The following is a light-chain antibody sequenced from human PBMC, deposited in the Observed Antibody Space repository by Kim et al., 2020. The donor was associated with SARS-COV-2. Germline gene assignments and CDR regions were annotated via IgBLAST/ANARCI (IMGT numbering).Light chain of an antibody. Sequence: SSELTQDPAVSVAFGQTVRITCQGDSLRTYYATWYQQKPGQAPKVVIYGKDNRPSGVPDRFSGSISGNTAYLTITGTQAGDEADYYCNSRDSNDYVVFGG. J-gene: IGLJ2*01. CDR1: SLRTYY. CDR2: GKD. CDR3: NSRDSNDYVV. V-gene: IGLV3-19*01.